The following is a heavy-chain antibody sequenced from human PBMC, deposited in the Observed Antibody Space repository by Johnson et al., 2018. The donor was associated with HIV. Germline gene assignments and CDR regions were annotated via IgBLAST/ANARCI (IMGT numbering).Heavy chain of an antibody. V-gene: IGHV3-30*04. CDR2: ISYDGSNK. CDR1: GFTFSTYA. Sequence: QVQLVESGGGVVQPGRSLRLSCAASGFTFSTYAMHWVRQAPGKGLEWVAAISYDGSNKYYADSVKGRFTISRDNSKNTLYLQMNSLRAEDTAVYYCAKDPGWFGEPGDAFDIWGQGTMVTVSS. J-gene: IGHJ3*02. CDR3: AKDPGWFGEPGDAFDI. D-gene: IGHD3-10*01.